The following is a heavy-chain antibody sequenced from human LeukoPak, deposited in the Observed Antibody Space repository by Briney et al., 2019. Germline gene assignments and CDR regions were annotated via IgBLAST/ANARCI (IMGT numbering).Heavy chain of an antibody. CDR2: IKQDRSEK. J-gene: IGHJ4*02. CDR3: AREGATNYFDY. Sequence: GGSLRLSCAASGFTFTNYWMSWVRQAPGKGLELVANIKQDRSEKYYVDSVKGRFTISRDNAKNSLYLQMNSLRAEDTAVYYCAREGATNYFDYWGQGTLVTVSS. D-gene: IGHD5-24*01. CDR1: GFTFTNYW. V-gene: IGHV3-7*01.